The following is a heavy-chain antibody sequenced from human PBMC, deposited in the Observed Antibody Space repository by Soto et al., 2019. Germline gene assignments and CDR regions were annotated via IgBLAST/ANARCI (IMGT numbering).Heavy chain of an antibody. CDR1: GFTFNNYV. J-gene: IGHJ4*02. CDR3: AKFEFSFGPNSLYYFDY. CDR2: LSSSGGST. Sequence: VQLLDSGGGLVQPGGSLRLSCAASGFTFNNYVMSWVRQAPGKGLEWVSALSSSGGSTYYADSVKGRFAISRDNSKNTLDLEMNSLRAEETAVYYCAKFEFSFGPNSLYYFDYWGQGTLVAVSS. D-gene: IGHD3-3*01. V-gene: IGHV3-23*01.